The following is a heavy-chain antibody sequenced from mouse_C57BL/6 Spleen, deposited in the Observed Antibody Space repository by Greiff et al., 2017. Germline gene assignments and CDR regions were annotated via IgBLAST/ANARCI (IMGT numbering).Heavy chain of an antibody. CDR1: GFSLTSYA. CDR3: ASHDVPFAY. V-gene: IGHV2-9-1*01. CDR2: IWTGGGT. J-gene: IGHJ3*01. Sequence: QVQLKQSGTGLVAPSQSLSITCTVSGFSLTSYAISWVRQPPGKGLEWLGVIWTGGGTNYNSALKARRSISQDNTKNQVFLKMNSLQTDDTARYYCASHDVPFAYWGQGTLVTVSA. D-gene: IGHD2-3*01.